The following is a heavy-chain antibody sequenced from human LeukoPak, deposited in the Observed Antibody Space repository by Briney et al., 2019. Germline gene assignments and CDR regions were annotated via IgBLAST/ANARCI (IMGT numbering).Heavy chain of an antibody. CDR1: GFTFSAYS. CDR3: ARDYKYAFDN. J-gene: IGHJ4*02. D-gene: IGHD5-24*01. V-gene: IGHV3-48*01. Sequence: GGSLRLSCAASGFTFSAYSMNWVRQAPGKGLEWISYIGISSGSTKYADSVKGRFTISGDKAKNSLYLQMNSLRVEDTAVYYCARDYKYAFDNWGQGTLVTVSS. CDR2: IGISSGST.